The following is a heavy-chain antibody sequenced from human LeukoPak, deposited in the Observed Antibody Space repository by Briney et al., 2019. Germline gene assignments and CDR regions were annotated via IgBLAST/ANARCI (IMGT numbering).Heavy chain of an antibody. J-gene: IGHJ4*02. CDR2: INHSGST. CDR1: GGSFSGYY. D-gene: IGHD3-10*01. CDR3: ARYDYGSGSYYNVFDY. Sequence: SETLSLTCAVYGGSFSGYYWSWIRQPPGKGLEWIGEINHSGSTNYNPSLKSRVTISVDTSKNQFSLKLSSVTAADTAVYYCARYDYGSGSYYNVFDYWGQGTLVTVSS. V-gene: IGHV4-34*01.